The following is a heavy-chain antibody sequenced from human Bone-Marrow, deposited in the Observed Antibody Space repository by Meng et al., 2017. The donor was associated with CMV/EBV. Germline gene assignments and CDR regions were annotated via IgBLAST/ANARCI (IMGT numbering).Heavy chain of an antibody. Sequence: SVKVSCKASGGTFSSYAISWVRQAPGQGLEWMGGIIPIFGTANYAQKFQGRVTITTDESTSTAYMELSSLRSEDTAVYYCARENDILTSFPRYYYGMDVWGQGTTVTGSS. CDR1: GGTFSSYA. V-gene: IGHV1-69*05. CDR3: ARENDILTSFPRYYYGMDV. D-gene: IGHD3-9*01. CDR2: IIPIFGTA. J-gene: IGHJ6*01.